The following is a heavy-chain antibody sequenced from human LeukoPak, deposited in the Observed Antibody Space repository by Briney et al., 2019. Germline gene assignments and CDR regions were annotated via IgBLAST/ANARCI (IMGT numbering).Heavy chain of an antibody. Sequence: ASVKVSCKASGYTFTSYYMHWVRQAPGQGLEWMGIINPSGGSTSYAQKFQGRVTMTRDMSTSTVYMELSSLRSEDTAVYYCAREALSIAARPPAYYFDYWGQGTLVTVSS. J-gene: IGHJ4*02. D-gene: IGHD6-6*01. CDR2: INPSGGST. CDR1: GYTFTSYY. V-gene: IGHV1-46*01. CDR3: AREALSIAARPPAYYFDY.